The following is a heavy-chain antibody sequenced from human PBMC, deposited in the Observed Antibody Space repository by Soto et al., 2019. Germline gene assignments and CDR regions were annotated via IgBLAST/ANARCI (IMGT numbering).Heavy chain of an antibody. J-gene: IGHJ5*02. D-gene: IGHD3-3*01. CDR3: ARGRITIFGVVKDSWFDP. V-gene: IGHV4-30-2*01. Sequence: SETLSLTCAVSGGSISSGGYSWSWIRQPPGKGLEWIGYIYHSGSTYYNPSLKSRVTISVDRSKNQFSLKLSSVTAADTAVYYCARGRITIFGVVKDSWFDPWGQGTLVTVSS. CDR2: IYHSGST. CDR1: GGSISSGGYS.